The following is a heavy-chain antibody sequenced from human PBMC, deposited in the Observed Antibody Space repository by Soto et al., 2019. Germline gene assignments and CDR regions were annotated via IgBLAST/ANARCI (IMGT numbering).Heavy chain of an antibody. CDR3: ARVRYYDSSGRGHYFDY. D-gene: IGHD3-22*01. CDR1: GFTFSDYY. Sequence: GGSLRLSCAASGFTFSDYYMSWIRQAPGKGLEWVSYISSSSSYTNYADSVKGRFTISRDNAKNSLYLQMNSLRAEDTAVYYCARVRYYDSSGRGHYFDYWGQGTLVTVSS. CDR2: ISSSSSYT. V-gene: IGHV3-11*06. J-gene: IGHJ4*02.